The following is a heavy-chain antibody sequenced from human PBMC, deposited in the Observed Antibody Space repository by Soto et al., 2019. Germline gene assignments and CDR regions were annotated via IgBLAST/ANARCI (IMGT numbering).Heavy chain of an antibody. CDR3: VKDRWIDS. Sequence: PGGSRRLSCSASGFTFISYAMHWVRQAPGKGLEYVSSISSDGRPTYYADSVKGRFTISRDNSKNTLYLQMSRLRAEDTAVYYCVKDRWIDSWGQGTLVTVS. J-gene: IGHJ4*02. V-gene: IGHV3-64D*06. D-gene: IGHD1-1*01. CDR2: ISSDGRPT. CDR1: GFTFISYA.